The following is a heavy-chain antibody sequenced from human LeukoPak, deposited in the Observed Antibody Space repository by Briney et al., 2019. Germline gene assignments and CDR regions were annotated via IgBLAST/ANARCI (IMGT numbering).Heavy chain of an antibody. Sequence: SETLSLTCTVSGGSISSHYWSWIRQPPGKGLEWIGYIYYSGSTNYTPSLKSRVTISVDTSKNQFSLKLSSVTAADTAVYYCARGLGGLGLDYWGQGTLVTVSS. J-gene: IGHJ4*02. D-gene: IGHD3-16*01. CDR3: ARGLGGLGLDY. CDR2: IYYSGST. CDR1: GGSISSHY. V-gene: IGHV4-59*11.